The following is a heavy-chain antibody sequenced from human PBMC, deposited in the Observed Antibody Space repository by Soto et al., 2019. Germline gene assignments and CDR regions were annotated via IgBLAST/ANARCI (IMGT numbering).Heavy chain of an antibody. V-gene: IGHV4-34*01. Sequence: SETLSLTCAVYGGSFSGYYWSWIRQPPGKGLEWIGEINHSGSTNYNPSLKSRVTISVDTSKNQFFLKLSSVTAADTAVYYCARAPAVRGVIMKTSHFDYWGQGTLVTVSS. CDR2: INHSGST. J-gene: IGHJ4*02. CDR1: GGSFSGYY. D-gene: IGHD3-10*01. CDR3: ARAPAVRGVIMKTSHFDY.